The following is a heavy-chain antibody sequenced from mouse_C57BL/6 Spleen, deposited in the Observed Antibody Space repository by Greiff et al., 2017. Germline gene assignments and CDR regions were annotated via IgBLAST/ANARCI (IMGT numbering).Heavy chain of an antibody. CDR2: IDPETGGT. CDR3: TSHPPRKAMDY. V-gene: IGHV1-15*01. J-gene: IGHJ4*01. Sequence: QVQLKESGAELVRPGASVTLSCKASGYTFTDYEMHWVKQTPVHGLEWIGAIDPETGGTAYNQKFKGKAILTADKSSSTAYMELRSLTSEDSAVYYCTSHPPRKAMDYWGQGTSVTVSS. CDR1: GYTFTDYE.